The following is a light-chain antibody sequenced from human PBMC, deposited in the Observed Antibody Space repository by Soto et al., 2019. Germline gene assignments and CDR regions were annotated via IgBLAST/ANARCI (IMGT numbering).Light chain of an antibody. CDR2: GVS. CDR1: SSDVGGYNY. Sequence: QSVLTQPASVSGPPGQSITISCTGTSSDVGGYNYVSWYQQHPGKAPKLMIYGVSNRPSGVSNRFSGSKSGNTASLTISGLQAEDEADYYCSSYTSSSSYVFASGTKVTVL. CDR3: SSYTSSSSYV. V-gene: IGLV2-14*01. J-gene: IGLJ1*01.